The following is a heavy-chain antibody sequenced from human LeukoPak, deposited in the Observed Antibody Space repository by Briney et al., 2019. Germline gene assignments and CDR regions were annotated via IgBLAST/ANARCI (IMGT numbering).Heavy chain of an antibody. Sequence: GGSLRLSCAASGFTFDDYAMHWVRQAPGKGLEWVSYISSSGSTIYYADSVKGRFTISRDNAKNSLYLQMNSLRAEDTAVYYCAGDAILYEWLDYWGQGTLVTVSS. V-gene: IGHV3-48*03. D-gene: IGHD5-12*01. CDR3: AGDAILYEWLDY. CDR1: GFTFDDYA. J-gene: IGHJ4*02. CDR2: ISSSGSTI.